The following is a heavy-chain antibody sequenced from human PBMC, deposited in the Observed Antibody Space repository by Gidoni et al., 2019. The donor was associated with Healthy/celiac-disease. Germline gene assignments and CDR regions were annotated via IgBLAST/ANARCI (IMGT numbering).Heavy chain of an antibody. D-gene: IGHD1-1*01. V-gene: IGHV3-66*02. CDR1: VFTVSSNY. J-gene: IGHJ4*02. CDR2: IYSGGST. CDR3: ARDQGGTTPAPFDY. Sequence: EVQLVESGGGLVQPGGSLRLSCAASVFTVSSNYMIWVRQAPGKGLEWVSVIYSGGSTYYADSVKGRFTIYRDNSKNTLYLQMNSLRAEDTAVYYCARDQGGTTPAPFDYWGQGTLVTVSS.